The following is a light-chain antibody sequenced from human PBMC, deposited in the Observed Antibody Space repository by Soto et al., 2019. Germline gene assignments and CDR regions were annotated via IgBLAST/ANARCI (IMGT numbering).Light chain of an antibody. CDR2: AAS. CDR1: QTISNY. Sequence: DIQVTQYQSSLSASVGDRVTITCRASQTISNYSNWYQQKPGKAPKLLIYAASSLQSGVPSRFSGSGSGTDFTLTICSLQPEDFATYLCQPSYNFTLWT. J-gene: IGKJ1*01. V-gene: IGKV1-39*01. CDR3: QPSYNFTLWT.